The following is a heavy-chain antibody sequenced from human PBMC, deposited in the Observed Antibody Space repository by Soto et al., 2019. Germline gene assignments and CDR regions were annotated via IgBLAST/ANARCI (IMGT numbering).Heavy chain of an antibody. V-gene: IGHV5-51*01. J-gene: IGHJ6*02. CDR1: GYSFTSYW. Sequence: PGESLKISCKGSGYSFTSYWIGWVRQMPGKGLEWMGIIYPGDSDTRYSPSFQGQVTISADKSISTAYLQWGSLKASDTAMYYCARQVTVTTHLGYYYYGMDVWGQGTTVTVSS. D-gene: IGHD4-4*01. CDR3: ARQVTVTTHLGYYYYGMDV. CDR2: IYPGDSDT.